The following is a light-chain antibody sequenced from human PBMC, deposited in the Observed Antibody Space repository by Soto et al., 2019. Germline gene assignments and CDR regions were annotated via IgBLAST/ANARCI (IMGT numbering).Light chain of an antibody. Sequence: SYELTQPPSVSVFPGQTASITCSGDKLDNKYAYWYQQKPGQSPVLVIYQDIKRPSGIPERFSGSNSGDTATLTISGTQAMDEADYYCQAWDSSTVVFGGGTKLTVL. J-gene: IGLJ3*02. CDR2: QDI. CDR3: QAWDSSTVV. CDR1: KLDNKY. V-gene: IGLV3-1*01.